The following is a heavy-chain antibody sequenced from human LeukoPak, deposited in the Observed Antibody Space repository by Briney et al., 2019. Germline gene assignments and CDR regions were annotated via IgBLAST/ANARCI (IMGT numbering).Heavy chain of an antibody. CDR2: IYYSGST. CDR1: GGSISSGDYY. V-gene: IGHV4-30-4*08. Sequence: SQTLSLTCTVSGGSISSGDYYWSWIRHPPGKGLEYMGYIYYSGSTHYNPSLKSRVTISVDTSKNQFSLKLSSVTAADTAVYYCASRGRYWFDPWGQGTLVTVSS. J-gene: IGHJ5*02. CDR3: ASRGRYWFDP.